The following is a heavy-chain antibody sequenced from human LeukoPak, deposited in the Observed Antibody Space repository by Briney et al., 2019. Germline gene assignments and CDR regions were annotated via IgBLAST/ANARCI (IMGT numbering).Heavy chain of an antibody. J-gene: IGHJ4*02. CDR3: ARGSDSSGWYVGWYFDY. V-gene: IGHV4-59*01. CDR2: IYYSGST. CDR1: GGSISSYY. Sequence: PSETLSLARTVSGGSISSYYWSWIRQPPRKGLEWIGYIYYSGSTNYNPSLKGRVTISVDTSKNQFSLKLSSVTAADTAVYYCARGSDSSGWYVGWYFDYWGQGTLVTVSS. D-gene: IGHD6-19*01.